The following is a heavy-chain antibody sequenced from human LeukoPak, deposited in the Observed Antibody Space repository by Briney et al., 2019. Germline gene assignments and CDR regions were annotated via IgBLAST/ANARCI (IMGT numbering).Heavy chain of an antibody. CDR1: GLAFSAYK. CDR3: VVGGSPGY. D-gene: IGHD2-15*01. CDR2: ISTDGYTT. Sequence: GGSLRLSCAVSGLAFSAYKMHWVRHAPRKGLVWVSRISTDGYTTDYADFVQGRFTASRDNTKNTWSLEMNSLRAEDTAVYYCVVGGSPGYWGQGTLVTVSS. V-gene: IGHV3-74*01. J-gene: IGHJ4*02.